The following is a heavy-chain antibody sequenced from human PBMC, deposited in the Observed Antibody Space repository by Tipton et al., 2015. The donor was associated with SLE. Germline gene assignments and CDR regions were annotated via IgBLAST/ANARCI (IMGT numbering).Heavy chain of an antibody. V-gene: IGHV3-13*01. CDR3: ARENLGFDY. J-gene: IGHJ4*02. Sequence: SLRLSCAASGLTFSSYAMSWVRQAPGKGLEWVSAIGTAGDTYYPGSVKGRFTISRENAKNSLYLQMNSLRAGDTAVYYCARENLGFDYWGQGTLVTVSS. D-gene: IGHD1-7*01. CDR2: IGTAGDT. CDR1: GLTFSSYA.